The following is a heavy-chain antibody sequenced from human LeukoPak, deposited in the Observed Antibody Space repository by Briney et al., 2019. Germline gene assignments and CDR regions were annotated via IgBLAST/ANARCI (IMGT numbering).Heavy chain of an antibody. CDR1: GFSVSSHY. V-gene: IGHV3-53*01. J-gene: IGHJ3*02. CDR3: ARGNYDSSGYYGAFDI. CDR2: MYNGGST. Sequence: HPGGSLRLSCAASGFSVSSHYMSWVRQAPGKGLEWVSVMYNGGSTYYADSVKGRFTTSRDNSKNAVYLQMNSLRADDTAVYYCARGNYDSSGYYGAFDIWGQGTMVTVSS. D-gene: IGHD3-22*01.